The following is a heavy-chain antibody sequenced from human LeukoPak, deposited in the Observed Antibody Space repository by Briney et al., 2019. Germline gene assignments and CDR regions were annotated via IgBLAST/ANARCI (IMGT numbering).Heavy chain of an antibody. CDR1: GGSISSSSYY. Sequence: SETLSLTCTVSGGSISSSSYYWGWIRQPPGKGLEWIGSIYYSGSTYYNPSLKSRVTISVDTSKNQFSLKLSSVTAADTAVYYCARCGYSLFTPGYYFDYWGQGTLVTVSS. V-gene: IGHV4-39*07. CDR3: ARCGYSLFTPGYYFDY. CDR2: IYYSGST. D-gene: IGHD5-18*01. J-gene: IGHJ4*02.